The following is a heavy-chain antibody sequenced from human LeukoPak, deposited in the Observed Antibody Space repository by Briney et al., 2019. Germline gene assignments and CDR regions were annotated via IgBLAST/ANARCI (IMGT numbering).Heavy chain of an antibody. CDR1: GFTFSSFE. Sequence: QPGGSLRLSCAASGFTFSSFEMNWVRQAPGKGLEWISYISSSGTTIYYADSVKGRFTISRDNAKNSLYLQMNSLRAEDTAVYYCARGHRDGYNAGDTFDIWGQGTMVTVSS. CDR2: ISSSGTTI. CDR3: ARGHRDGYNAGDTFDI. J-gene: IGHJ3*02. D-gene: IGHD5-24*01. V-gene: IGHV3-48*03.